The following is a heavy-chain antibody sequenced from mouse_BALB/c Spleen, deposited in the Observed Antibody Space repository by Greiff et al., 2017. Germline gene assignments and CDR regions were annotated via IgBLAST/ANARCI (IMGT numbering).Heavy chain of an antibody. D-gene: IGHD1-1*01. CDR2: ISSGSSTI. CDR1: GFTFSSFG. CDR3: VRESYSRGFDY. Sequence: DVMLVESGGGLVQPGGSRKLSCAASGFTFSSFGMHWVRQAPEKGLEWVAYISSGSSTIYYADTVKGRFTISRDNPKNTLFLQMTSLRSEDTAMYYCVRESYSRGFDYWGQGTTLTVSS. V-gene: IGHV5-17*02. J-gene: IGHJ2*01.